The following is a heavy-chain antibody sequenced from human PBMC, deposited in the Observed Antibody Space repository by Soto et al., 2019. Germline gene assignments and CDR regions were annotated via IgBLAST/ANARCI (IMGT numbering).Heavy chain of an antibody. Sequence: QVQLVQSGAEVKKPGASVKVSCKASGYDFSSYGISWVRQAPGHGLEWMGWISASNGNRDYAQQFQGRVTMTSDTSRTTAYMELRSLRSDDPAVYYCVRDPQRNDYWGQGTLVNVSS. V-gene: IGHV1-18*04. CDR2: ISASNGNR. D-gene: IGHD2-2*01. CDR1: GYDFSSYG. CDR3: VRDPQRNDY. J-gene: IGHJ4*02.